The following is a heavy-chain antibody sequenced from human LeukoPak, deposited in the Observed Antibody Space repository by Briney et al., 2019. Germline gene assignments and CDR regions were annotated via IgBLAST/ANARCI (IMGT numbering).Heavy chain of an antibody. D-gene: IGHD2-2*01. CDR2: INTYNGNT. CDR3: AREYCSSTSCYSPDY. J-gene: IGHJ4*02. V-gene: IGHV1-18*01. CDR1: SYTFTHYG. Sequence: ASVKLSCKASSYTFTHYGISWVRQAPGQGLEWMGWINTYNGNTNYAQKLQGRLTMTTDTSTSTAYMELRSLRSDDTAVYYCAREYCSSTSCYSPDYWGQGTLVTVSS.